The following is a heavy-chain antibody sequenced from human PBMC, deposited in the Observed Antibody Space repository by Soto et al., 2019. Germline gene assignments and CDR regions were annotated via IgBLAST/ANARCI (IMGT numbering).Heavy chain of an antibody. CDR3: ARETKAYCSGGSCSADAFDI. V-gene: IGHV3-7*01. Sequence: GGSLRLSCAASGFTFSSYWMSWVRQAPGKGLEWVANIKQDGSEKYYVDSVKGRFTISRDNAKNSLYLQMNSLRAEDTAVYYCARETKAYCSGGSCSADAFDIWGQGTMVTVSS. CDR2: IKQDGSEK. J-gene: IGHJ3*02. CDR1: GFTFSSYW. D-gene: IGHD2-15*01.